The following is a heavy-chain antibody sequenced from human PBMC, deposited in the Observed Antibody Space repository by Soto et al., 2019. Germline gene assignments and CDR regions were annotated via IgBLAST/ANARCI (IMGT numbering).Heavy chain of an antibody. D-gene: IGHD3-22*01. V-gene: IGHV1-69*13. CDR1: GGTFSSYA. Sequence: GASVKVSCKASGGTFSSYAISWVRQAPGQGLEWMGGIIPIFGTANYAQKFQGRVTITADESTSTAYMELSSLRSEDTAVYYCARKNYYDSSGYPINDAFDIWGQGTMVTVSS. CDR3: ARKNYYDSSGYPINDAFDI. J-gene: IGHJ3*02. CDR2: IIPIFGTA.